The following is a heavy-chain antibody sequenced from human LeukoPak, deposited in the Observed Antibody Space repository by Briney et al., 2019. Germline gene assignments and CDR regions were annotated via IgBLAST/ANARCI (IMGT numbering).Heavy chain of an antibody. CDR3: ATPRRTHAFDI. J-gene: IGHJ3*02. D-gene: IGHD6-6*01. V-gene: IGHV1-69-2*01. CDR1: GYTFTDYY. CDR2: VDPEDGET. Sequence: ASVKISCKASGYTFTDYYMHWVQQAPGKGLEWMGRVDPEDGETIYAEKFQGRVTITADTSTDTAYMELSSLRSEDTAVYYCATPRRTHAFDIWGQGTMVTVSS.